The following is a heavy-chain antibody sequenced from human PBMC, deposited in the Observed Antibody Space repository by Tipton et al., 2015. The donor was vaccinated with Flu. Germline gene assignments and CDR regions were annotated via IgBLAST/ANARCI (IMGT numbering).Heavy chain of an antibody. CDR2: IYGNSGYT. J-gene: IGHJ4*02. CDR3: AGHFRDASAWPQ. D-gene: IGHD6-19*01. CDR1: GGSISSYY. V-gene: IGHV4-59*01. Sequence: GLVKPSETLSLTCTVSGGSISSYYWSWIRQPPGKGLECIGYIYGNSGYTYYSPSVKSRVTISLDTSKNQFSLKLSSVTAADTATYYCAGHFRDASAWPQWGQGTLVTVSS.